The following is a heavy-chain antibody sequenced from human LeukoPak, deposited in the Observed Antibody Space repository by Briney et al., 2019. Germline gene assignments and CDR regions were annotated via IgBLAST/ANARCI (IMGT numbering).Heavy chain of an antibody. CDR2: IYYSGGT. Sequence: SETLSLTCTVSGGSISSVGYYCSCIRHHPGNGLEWIVYIYYSGGTYYTPPPKSPVTTSVETSKTQSSPKLSSLTAANTAVYYCAIYPGTRMIEKPSWSDPWGQRNLVTVSS. J-gene: IGHJ5*02. V-gene: IGHV4-31*01. CDR1: GGSISSVGYY. CDR3: AIYPGTRMIEKPSWSDP. D-gene: IGHD2-15*01.